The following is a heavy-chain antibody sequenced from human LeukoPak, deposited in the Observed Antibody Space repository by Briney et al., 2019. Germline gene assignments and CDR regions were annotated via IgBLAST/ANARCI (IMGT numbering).Heavy chain of an antibody. CDR2: ISAYNGNT. J-gene: IGHJ4*02. CDR3: AIEAWGNLDY. Sequence: ASVKVSCKASGYIFTSYGISWVRQAPGQGLEWMGWISAYNGNTNYAQKLQGRVTTTTDTSTSTAYMELRSLRSDDTAVYYCAIEAWGNLDYWGQGTLVTVSS. D-gene: IGHD7-27*01. CDR1: GYIFTSYG. V-gene: IGHV1-18*01.